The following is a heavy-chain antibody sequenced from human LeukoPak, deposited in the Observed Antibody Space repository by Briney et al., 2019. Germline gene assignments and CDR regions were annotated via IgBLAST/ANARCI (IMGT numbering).Heavy chain of an antibody. J-gene: IGHJ4*02. D-gene: IGHD6-19*01. V-gene: IGHV1-69*06. CDR2: IIPIFGTA. CDR1: GGTFSSYA. CDR3: ASDILPGIAVAGTHRGYYFDY. Sequence: SVKVSCKASGGTFSSYAISWVRQAPGQGLEWMGGIIPIFGTANYAQKFQGRVTITADKSTSTAYMELSSLRSEDTAVYYCASDILPGIAVAGTHRGYYFDYWGQGTLVTVSS.